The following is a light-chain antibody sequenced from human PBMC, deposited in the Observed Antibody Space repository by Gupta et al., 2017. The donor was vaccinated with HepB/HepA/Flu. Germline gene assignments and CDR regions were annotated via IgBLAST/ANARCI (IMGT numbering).Light chain of an antibody. J-gene: IGKJ2*01. V-gene: IGKV2-30*01. Sequence: DVVLTQSPLSLPVTLGQPASISCRSSQRLVYKDGNTYLNWFQQRPGQSPRRLIYKVSNRDSGVPDRFSGSGTDTDFTLRISRVEAEDVGFYYCMQGTHWPYTFGQGTKLEIK. CDR3: MQGTHWPYT. CDR1: QRLVYKDGNTY. CDR2: KVS.